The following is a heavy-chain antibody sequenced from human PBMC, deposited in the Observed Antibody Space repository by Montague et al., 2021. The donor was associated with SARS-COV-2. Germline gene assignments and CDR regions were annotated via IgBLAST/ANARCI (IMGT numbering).Heavy chain of an antibody. Sequence: SETLSLTCTVSGVSINEYFWTWIRKPPGKGLEWIGYIFFNRGPIHNASLKNRVTISLDTSKSQVSLRLTSVTAADTAVYFCVSGRDGSYSHFHFWGQGAMVTVSS. CDR1: GVSINEYF. V-gene: IGHV4-59*01. CDR3: VSGRDGSYSHFHF. J-gene: IGHJ1*01. D-gene: IGHD4-11*01. CDR2: IFFNRGP.